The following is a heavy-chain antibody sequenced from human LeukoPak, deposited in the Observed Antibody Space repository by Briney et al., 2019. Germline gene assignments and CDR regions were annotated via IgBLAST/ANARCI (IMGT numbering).Heavy chain of an antibody. D-gene: IGHD1-26*01. CDR2: ISSSSSYI. CDR1: GFTLSSYS. J-gene: IGHJ4*02. V-gene: IGHV3-21*01. Sequence: GGSLRLSCAASGFTLSSYSMTWVRQAPGKGLEWVSSISSSSSYIYYADSVKGRFTISRDNAKNSLYLQMNSLRAEDTAVFYCARDRGSYHTGLDSWGQGTLVTVSS. CDR3: ARDRGSYHTGLDS.